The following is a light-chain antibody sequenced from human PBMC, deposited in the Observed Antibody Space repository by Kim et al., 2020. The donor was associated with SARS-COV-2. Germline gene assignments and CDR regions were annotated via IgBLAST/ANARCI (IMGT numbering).Light chain of an antibody. V-gene: IGKV3-11*01. CDR2: DAA. CDR3: QQRGNWPPALT. J-gene: IGKJ4*01. CDR1: HNIDIN. Sequence: PGESATPSCRASHNIDINLAWYQQTPGQPPRLLIYDAAIRAAGIPDRFSGSGSGTDFTLTIGSLAPEDFAVYYCQQRGNWPPALTFGGGTKLEI.